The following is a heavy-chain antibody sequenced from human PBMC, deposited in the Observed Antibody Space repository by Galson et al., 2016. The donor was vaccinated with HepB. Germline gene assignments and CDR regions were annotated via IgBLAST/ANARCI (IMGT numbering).Heavy chain of an antibody. Sequence: QSGAEVKKPGQSLKISCKASGYSFTNNWIGWVRQMPGKGLEWMGIIYPRGSETRYNPSFEGQVTISADKSISTAYLQWSSLKASDTAMYYCAITMLRGVNAFDIWGQGTMVTVSS. J-gene: IGHJ3*02. D-gene: IGHD3-10*01. V-gene: IGHV5-51*01. CDR1: GYSFTNNW. CDR3: AITMLRGVNAFDI. CDR2: IYPRGSET.